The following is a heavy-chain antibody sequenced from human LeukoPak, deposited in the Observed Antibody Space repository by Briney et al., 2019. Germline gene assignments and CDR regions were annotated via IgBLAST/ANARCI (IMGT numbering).Heavy chain of an antibody. J-gene: IGHJ4*02. V-gene: IGHV3-23*01. CDR2: ISGRGATT. CDR1: GFTFNSYA. Sequence: PGGSLRLSCAASGFTFNSYAMMWVRQAPGKRLEWVSAISGRGATTYYADTVKGRFTISRDSSKNTLYLQMNSLRVEDTAVYYCAKSGYSYGTENDYWGQGTLVTVSS. D-gene: IGHD5-18*01. CDR3: AKSGYSYGTENDY.